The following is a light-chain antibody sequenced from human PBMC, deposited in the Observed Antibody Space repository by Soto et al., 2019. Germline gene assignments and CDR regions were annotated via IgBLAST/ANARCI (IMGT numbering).Light chain of an antibody. CDR3: AAWDDSLSGVV. J-gene: IGLJ2*01. Sequence: QSVLTQPPSAYGTPGQRVTISCSGSSSNIGSNYVFWYQHLPGTAPKLLIYRNNQRPSGVPDRFSGSKSGTSASLAISGLRSEDETDYYCAAWDDSLSGVVFGGGTKVPVL. V-gene: IGLV1-47*01. CDR1: SSNIGSNY. CDR2: RNN.